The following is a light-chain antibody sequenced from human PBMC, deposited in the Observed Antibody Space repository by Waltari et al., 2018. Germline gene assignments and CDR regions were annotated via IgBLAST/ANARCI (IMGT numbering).Light chain of an antibody. CDR3: MQALQTPYT. J-gene: IGKJ2*01. Sequence: PASISCRSSQSLLHSNGYNYLDWYLQKPGQSPQLLIYLGSNRASGVPDRFSGSGSGTDFTLKISRVEAEDVGVYYCMQALQTPYTFGQGTQLEIK. CDR2: LGS. V-gene: IGKV2-28*01. CDR1: QSLLHSNGYNY.